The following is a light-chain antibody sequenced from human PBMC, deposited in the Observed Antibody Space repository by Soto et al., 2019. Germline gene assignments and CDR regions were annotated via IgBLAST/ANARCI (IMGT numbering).Light chain of an antibody. CDR1: QTISSW. CDR3: QQYSIYPLT. V-gene: IGKV1-5*01. J-gene: IGKJ4*01. Sequence: DIQMTQSPSTLSASVGDRVTITCRASQTISSWLAWYQQKPGKAPNLLIYDASSLESGVPSRFSGSGSGTEFSRSIISLQPDDFATYYCQQYSIYPLTFGGGTKVDIK. CDR2: DAS.